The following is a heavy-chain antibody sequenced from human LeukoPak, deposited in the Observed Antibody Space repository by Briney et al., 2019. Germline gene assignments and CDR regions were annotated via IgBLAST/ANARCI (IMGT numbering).Heavy chain of an antibody. Sequence: GGSLRLSCTASDFNFNSYTIDWVRQAPGKGLEWVSSISSRSSYIYYADALRGRFTTSRDNARNSVYLQMDGLRVEDAAVYYCAKIDDYYKHFDSWGQGTLVTVSS. V-gene: IGHV3-21*01. CDR3: AKIDDYYKHFDS. J-gene: IGHJ4*02. D-gene: IGHD2-21*02. CDR1: DFNFNSYT. CDR2: ISSRSSYI.